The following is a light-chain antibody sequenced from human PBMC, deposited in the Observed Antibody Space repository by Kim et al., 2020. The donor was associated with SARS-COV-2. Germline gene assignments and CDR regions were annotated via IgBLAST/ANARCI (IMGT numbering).Light chain of an antibody. CDR1: QFINNN. J-gene: IGKJ2*01. V-gene: IGKV3-15*01. Sequence: EIVMTQSPATLSVSPGESATVSCRASQFINNNLAWYQQKPDQAPRLLIYGAFTRATGVPFRFSGGGSGTEFTLTISSLQSEDVAVYYCQQYNAWPPYTFGQGTKLEI. CDR3: QQYNAWPPYT. CDR2: GAF.